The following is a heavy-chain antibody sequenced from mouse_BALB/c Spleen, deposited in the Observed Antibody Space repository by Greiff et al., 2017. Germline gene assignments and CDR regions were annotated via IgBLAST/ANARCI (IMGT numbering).Heavy chain of an antibody. CDR3: ARSTYYGKLYWYFDV. D-gene: IGHD2-10*01. V-gene: IGHV3-2*02. CDR1: GYSITSDYA. Sequence: EVKLMESGPGLVKPSQSLSLTCTVTGYSITSDYAWNWIRQFPGNKLEWMGYISYSGSTSYNPSLKSRISITRDTSKNQFFLQLNSVTTEDTATYYCARSTYYGKLYWYFDVWGAGTTVTVSS. CDR2: ISYSGST. J-gene: IGHJ1*01.